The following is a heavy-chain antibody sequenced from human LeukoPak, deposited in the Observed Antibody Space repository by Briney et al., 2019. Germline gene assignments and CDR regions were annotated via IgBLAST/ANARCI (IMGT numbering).Heavy chain of an antibody. D-gene: IGHD6-13*01. CDR2: IYYRGST. Sequence: SETLSLTCTVSGGSISSSSYYWGWIRQPPGKGLEWIGYIYYRGSTYYNPSLKSRVTISVDTSKNQFSLRLSSVTAADTAVYYCARLVGSSWYHEVLLGRDYWGQGTLVTVSS. CDR3: ARLVGSSWYHEVLLGRDY. CDR1: GGSISSSSYY. J-gene: IGHJ4*02. V-gene: IGHV4-39*01.